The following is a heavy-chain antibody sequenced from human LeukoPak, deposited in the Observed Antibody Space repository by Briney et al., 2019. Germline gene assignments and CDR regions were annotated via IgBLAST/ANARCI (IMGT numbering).Heavy chain of an antibody. CDR2: ISSSSSTI. CDR1: GFTFSSYT. V-gene: IGHV3-48*04. J-gene: IGHJ4*02. D-gene: IGHD3-3*01. CDR3: ARDFAGDYFDY. Sequence: GGSLRLSCAASGFTFSSYTMNWVRQAPGKGLEWVSYISSSSSTISYADSVKGRFTISRDNAKYSLYLQMNSLRAEDTAVYYCARDFAGDYFDYWGQGTLVTVSS.